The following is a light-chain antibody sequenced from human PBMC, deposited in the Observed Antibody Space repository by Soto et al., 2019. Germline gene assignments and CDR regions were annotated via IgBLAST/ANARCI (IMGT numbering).Light chain of an antibody. CDR2: GTS. Sequence: EIVMTQSPAILSFSPGERASLSCRASQSVPSTYFAWYQQKAGQPPRLLISGTSNRATGIPDRFSGSGSGTDFTLTISRLEPEDFAVYFCQQFGNSPWTFGQGTKVDIK. V-gene: IGKV3-20*01. J-gene: IGKJ1*01. CDR3: QQFGNSPWT. CDR1: QSVPSTY.